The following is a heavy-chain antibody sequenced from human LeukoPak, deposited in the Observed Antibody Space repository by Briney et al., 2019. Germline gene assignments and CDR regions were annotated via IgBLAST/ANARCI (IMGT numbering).Heavy chain of an antibody. V-gene: IGHV4-34*01. CDR1: GGSFSGYY. Sequence: PSETLSLTCAVYGGSFSGYYWSWIRQPPGKGLEWIGEINHSGSTNYNPSLKSRVTISVDTSKNQFSLKLSSVTAADTAVYYCARAPNWSRVDYWGQGTLVTVSP. D-gene: IGHD7-27*01. CDR3: ARAPNWSRVDY. CDR2: INHSGST. J-gene: IGHJ4*02.